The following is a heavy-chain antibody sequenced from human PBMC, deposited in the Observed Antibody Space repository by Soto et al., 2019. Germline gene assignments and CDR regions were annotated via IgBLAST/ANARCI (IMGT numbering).Heavy chain of an antibody. CDR1: GYTFTSYA. J-gene: IGHJ4*02. CDR2: INAGNGNT. V-gene: IGHV1-3*01. Sequence: ASVKVSCKASGYTFTSYAMHWVRQAPGQRLEWMGWINAGNGNTKYSQKFQGRVTITRDTSASTAYMELSSLRSEDTAVYYCARVIPYYYGSGTQYPFDYWGQGTLVTVSS. CDR3: ARVIPYYYGSGTQYPFDY. D-gene: IGHD3-10*01.